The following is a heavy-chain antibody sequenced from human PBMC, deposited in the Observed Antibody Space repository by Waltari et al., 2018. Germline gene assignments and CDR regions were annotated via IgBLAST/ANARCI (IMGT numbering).Heavy chain of an antibody. D-gene: IGHD6-13*01. CDR2: IYHSGST. J-gene: IGHJ5*02. V-gene: IGHV4-38-2*02. Sequence: QVQLQESGPGLVKPSETLSLPCAVSGYSISSGYYWGWIRQPPGKGLEWIGSIYHSGSTYYNPSLKSRVTISVDTSKNQFSLKLSSVTAADTAVYYCARDLAAAGTVGWFDPWGQGTLVTVSS. CDR3: ARDLAAAGTVGWFDP. CDR1: GYSISSGYY.